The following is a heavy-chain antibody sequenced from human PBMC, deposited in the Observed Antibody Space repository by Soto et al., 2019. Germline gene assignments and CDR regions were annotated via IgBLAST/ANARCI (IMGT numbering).Heavy chain of an antibody. D-gene: IGHD1-1*01. Sequence: ASVKVSCKASGYTFTKYAIHWVRQAPGQRPEWMGLIDPNNGRTKYSGKFQGRFTIARDASANTAYMELSSLTSEDTTVYYCARGRWTQTTADYYLDYWG. V-gene: IGHV1-3*01. CDR3: ARGRWTQTTADYYLDY. CDR2: IDPNNGRT. CDR1: GYTFTKYA. J-gene: IGHJ4*01.